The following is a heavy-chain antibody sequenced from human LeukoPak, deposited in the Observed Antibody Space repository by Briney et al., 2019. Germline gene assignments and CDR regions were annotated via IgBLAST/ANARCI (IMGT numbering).Heavy chain of an antibody. CDR2: IYYSGST. Sequence: SETLSLTCTVSGSSISSSSYYWGWIRQPPGKGLEWIGSIYYSGSTYYNPSLKSRVTISVDTSKNQFSLKLSSVTAADTAVYYCARTHSSGWYKDAFDIWGQGTMVTVSS. CDR1: GSSISSSSYY. CDR3: ARTHSSGWYKDAFDI. D-gene: IGHD6-19*01. V-gene: IGHV4-39*01. J-gene: IGHJ3*02.